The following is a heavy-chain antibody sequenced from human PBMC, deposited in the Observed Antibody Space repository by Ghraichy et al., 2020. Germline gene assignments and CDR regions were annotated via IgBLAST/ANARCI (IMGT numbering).Heavy chain of an antibody. CDR3: AKIIHGLLWFGEFPLGAFDI. Sequence: SKTLSLTCTVSGGSISSYYWSWIRQPPGKGLEWIGYIYSSGSTNYSPSLKSRVTMAVDTSKKQISLNLSSVTAADTAVYYCAKIIHGLLWFGEFPLGAFDIWGQGTMVTVSS. J-gene: IGHJ3*02. CDR1: GGSISSYY. D-gene: IGHD3-10*01. CDR2: IYSSGST. V-gene: IGHV4-4*09.